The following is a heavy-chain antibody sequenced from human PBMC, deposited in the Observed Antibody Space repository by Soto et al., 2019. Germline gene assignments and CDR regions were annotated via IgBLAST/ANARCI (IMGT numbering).Heavy chain of an antibody. D-gene: IGHD3-10*01. Sequence: PGGSLRLSCAASGFTSRRYAISWVRQAPGKGLEWVSSISGSGSTTYYADSVRGRFTISRDNSKTTMYLQMHSLRAEDSATYYCAKDRLLGQAFDIWGQGTMVTVSS. V-gene: IGHV3-23*01. CDR1: GFTSRRYA. CDR2: ISGSGSTT. J-gene: IGHJ3*02. CDR3: AKDRLLGQAFDI.